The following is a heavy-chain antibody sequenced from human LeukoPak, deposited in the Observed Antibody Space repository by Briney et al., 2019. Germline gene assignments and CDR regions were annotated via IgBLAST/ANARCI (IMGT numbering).Heavy chain of an antibody. CDR2: INTDGTED. V-gene: IGHV3-7*01. J-gene: IGHJ4*02. CDR3: ARDPAAWDY. CDR1: GFSFGSFW. D-gene: IGHD6-13*01. Sequence: GGSLRLSCAVSGFSFGSFWMSWVRQAPGGGPEWVANINTDGTEDYYVDSVRGRFTISRDNAKRSLYLDMVNLRVDDTAMYYCARDPAAWDYWGPGTPVTVSP.